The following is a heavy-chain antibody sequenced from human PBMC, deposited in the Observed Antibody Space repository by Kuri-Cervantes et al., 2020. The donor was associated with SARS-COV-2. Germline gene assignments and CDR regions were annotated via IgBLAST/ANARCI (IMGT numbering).Heavy chain of an antibody. D-gene: IGHD2-21*01. CDR3: AKDGDPDY. V-gene: IGHV3-23*03. CDR1: GFTFSSYA. J-gene: IGHJ4*02. Sequence: GESLKISCAASGFTFSSYAMSWVRQAPGKGLEWVSVIYSGGSSTYYADTVKGRFTISRDNSKNTLDLQMNSLRAEDTAVYYCAKDGDPDYWGQGTLVTVSS. CDR2: IYSGGSST.